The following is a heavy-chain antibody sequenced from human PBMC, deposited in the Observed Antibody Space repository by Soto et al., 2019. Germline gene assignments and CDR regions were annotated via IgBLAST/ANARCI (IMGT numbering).Heavy chain of an antibody. J-gene: IGHJ4*02. CDR3: VSQRTSVLTPAYFDY. D-gene: IGHD2-8*01. V-gene: IGHV4-39*01. CDR1: GGPVSNSDYY. Sequence: PSETLSLTGTVSGGPVSNSDYYWGWIRQSPGKGLEWIGSVYYMGRSYSKSSVKSRVTISVDTSKNQFSLNLNSLTASDTAVYFCVSQRTSVLTPAYFDYWGPVALVTFCS. CDR2: VYYMGRS.